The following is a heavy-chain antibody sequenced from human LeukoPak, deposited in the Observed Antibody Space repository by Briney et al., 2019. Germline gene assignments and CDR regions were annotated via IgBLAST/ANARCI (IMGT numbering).Heavy chain of an antibody. D-gene: IGHD3-16*01. V-gene: IGHV3-21*01. CDR2: ISSSSSYI. Sequence: GGSLRLSCAASGFTFSSYSMNWVRQAPGKGLEWVSSISSSSSYIYYADSVKGRFTISRDNAKNSLYLQMNSLRAEDTAVYYCARVPKSLITSLGGRWGQGTLVTVSS. J-gene: IGHJ4*02. CDR1: GFTFSSYS. CDR3: ARVPKSLITSLGGR.